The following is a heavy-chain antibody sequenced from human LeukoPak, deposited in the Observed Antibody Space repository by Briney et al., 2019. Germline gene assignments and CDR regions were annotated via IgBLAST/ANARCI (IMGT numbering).Heavy chain of an antibody. Sequence: SETLSLTCTVSGGSISTYFWLWIRQPPGKGLEYIGYIYYTGSTNYNPSLKSRVTISVDTSKNQFSLKLSSVTAADTAVYYCARGYTIFGEPPGYWGQGTLVTVSS. V-gene: IGHV4-59*12. J-gene: IGHJ4*02. CDR1: GGSISTYF. D-gene: IGHD3-3*01. CDR2: IYYTGST. CDR3: ARGYTIFGEPPGY.